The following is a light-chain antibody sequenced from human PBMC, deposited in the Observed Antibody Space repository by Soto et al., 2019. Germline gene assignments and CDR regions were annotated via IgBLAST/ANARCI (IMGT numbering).Light chain of an antibody. J-gene: IGKJ1*01. CDR3: QQRGT. V-gene: IGKV3-20*01. CDR1: QSVSSSY. CDR2: CAS. Sequence: EIVLTQSPGTLSLSPGERATLSCRASQSVSSSYLAWYQQKPGQAPRLLIYCASSRATGIPDRFSGSGSGTDFTLTISSLEPEDFAVYYCQQRGTFGQGTKVEIK.